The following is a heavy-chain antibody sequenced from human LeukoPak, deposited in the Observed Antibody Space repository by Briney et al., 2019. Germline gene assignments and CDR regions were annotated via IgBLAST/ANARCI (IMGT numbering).Heavy chain of an antibody. CDR1: GGSISSYY. J-gene: IGHJ4*02. CDR2: IYTSGST. V-gene: IGHV4-4*07. CDR3: ARGSYYYDSSGSFPDY. D-gene: IGHD3-22*01. Sequence: SETLSLTCTVSGGSISSYYWSWIRQPAGKGLEWIGRIYTSGSTNYNPSLKSRVTMSVDTSKNQFSLKLSSVTAADTAVYYCARGSYYYDSSGSFPDYWGQGTLVTVSS.